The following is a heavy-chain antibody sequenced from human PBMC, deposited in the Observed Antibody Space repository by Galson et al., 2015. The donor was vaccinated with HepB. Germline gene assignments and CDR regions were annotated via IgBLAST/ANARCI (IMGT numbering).Heavy chain of an antibody. CDR1: GFTFSTYG. CDR3: AIDGGREAAGTAADAFDI. CDR2: IWYDGNNK. Sequence: SLRLSCAASGFTFSTYGMHWVRQAPGKGLEWVGVIWYDGNNKYYADSVKGRFTTSRDNSKNTLYLQMNSLRTEDTAVYYCAIDGGREAAGTAADAFDIWGQGIMVTVSS. D-gene: IGHD6-13*01. J-gene: IGHJ3*02. V-gene: IGHV3-33*08.